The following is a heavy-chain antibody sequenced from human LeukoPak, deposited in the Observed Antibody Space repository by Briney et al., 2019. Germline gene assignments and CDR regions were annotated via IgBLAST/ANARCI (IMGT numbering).Heavy chain of an antibody. Sequence: ASVKVSCKASGYTFTGYYMHWVRQAPGQGLEWMGWINAGNGNTKYSQKFQGRVTITRDTSASTAYMELSSLRSEDTAVYYCASGTYFYGSGDNFDYWGQGTLVTVSS. CDR1: GYTFTGYY. V-gene: IGHV1-3*01. J-gene: IGHJ4*02. CDR3: ASGTYFYGSGDNFDY. D-gene: IGHD3-10*01. CDR2: INAGNGNT.